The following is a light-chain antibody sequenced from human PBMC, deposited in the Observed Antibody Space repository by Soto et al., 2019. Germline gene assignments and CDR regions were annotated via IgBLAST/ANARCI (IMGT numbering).Light chain of an antibody. CDR1: QSIDNR. V-gene: IGKV3-15*01. J-gene: IGKJ1*01. Sequence: IVMTQSPATLSVSPGERATLSCRASQSIDNRLAWYQQRPGQAPRLLIYGASTRATGIPARVSGSGSGTEFTLTISGLQSEDFGVYYCQQYKTWRTFGQGTNVETK. CDR3: QQYKTWRT. CDR2: GAS.